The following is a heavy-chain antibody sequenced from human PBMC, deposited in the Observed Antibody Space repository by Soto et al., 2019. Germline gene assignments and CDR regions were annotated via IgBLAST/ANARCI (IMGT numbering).Heavy chain of an antibody. D-gene: IGHD1-26*01. CDR3: AKSEWELPYY. J-gene: IGHJ4*02. CDR1: GFTFSSYG. CDR2: ISYDGSNK. Sequence: GGSLRLSCAASGFTFSSYGMHWVRQAPGKGLEWVAVISYDGSNKYYADSVKGRFTISRDNSKNTLYLQMNSLRAEDTAVYYCAKSEWELPYYWGQGTLVTVSS. V-gene: IGHV3-30*18.